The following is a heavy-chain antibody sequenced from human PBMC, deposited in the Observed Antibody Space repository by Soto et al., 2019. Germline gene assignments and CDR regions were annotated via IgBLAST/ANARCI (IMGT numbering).Heavy chain of an antibody. CDR3: ARDLAAGNWFDP. V-gene: IGHV3-66*01. D-gene: IGHD6-13*01. J-gene: IGHJ5*02. CDR2: IYSGGST. CDR1: GFTVSSNF. Sequence: PGGSLRLSCAASGFTVSSNFMSWVRQAPGKGLEWVSIIYSGGSTFYADSVKGRFTISRDISKNTVYLQMNSLRVEDTAVYYCARDLAAGNWFDPWGQGTLVTVSS.